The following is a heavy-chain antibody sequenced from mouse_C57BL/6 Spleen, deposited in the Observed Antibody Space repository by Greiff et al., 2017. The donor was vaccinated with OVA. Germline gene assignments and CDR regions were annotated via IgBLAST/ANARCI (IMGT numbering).Heavy chain of an antibody. CDR2: ISDGGSYT. D-gene: IGHD2-4*01. Sequence: EVKVVESGGGLVKPGGSLKLSCAASGFTFSSYAMSWVRQTPEKRLEWVATISDGGSYTYYPDNVKGRFTISRDNAKNNLYLQMSHLKSEDTAMYYCARAIYYDYDVYAMDYWGQGTSVTVSS. CDR1: GFTFSSYA. V-gene: IGHV5-4*03. J-gene: IGHJ4*01. CDR3: ARAIYYDYDVYAMDY.